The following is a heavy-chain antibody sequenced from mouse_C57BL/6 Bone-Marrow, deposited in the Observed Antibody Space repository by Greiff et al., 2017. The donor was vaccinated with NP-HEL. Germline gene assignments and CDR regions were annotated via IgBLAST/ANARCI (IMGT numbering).Heavy chain of an antibody. CDR2: IDPSDSYT. J-gene: IGHJ4*01. D-gene: IGHD2-4*01. Sequence: QVHVKQPGAELVMPGASVKLSCKASGYTFTSYWMHWVKQRPGQGLEWIGEIDPSDSYTNYNQKFKGKSTLTVDKSSSTAYMQLSSLTSEDSAVYYCARAGGLRQLLSYYYAMDYWGQGTSVTVSS. CDR3: ARAGGLRQLLSYYYAMDY. CDR1: GYTFTSYW. V-gene: IGHV1-69*01.